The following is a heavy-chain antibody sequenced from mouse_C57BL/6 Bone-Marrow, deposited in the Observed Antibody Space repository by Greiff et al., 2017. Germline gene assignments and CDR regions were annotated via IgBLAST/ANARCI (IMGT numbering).Heavy chain of an antibody. CDR2: ISDGGSYT. V-gene: IGHV5-4*03. J-gene: IGHJ3*01. Sequence: EVMLVESGGGLVKPGGSLKLSCAASGFTFSSYAMSWVRQTPEKRLEWVATISDGGSYTYYPDNVKGRFTISRDNAKNNLYLQMSHLKSEDTAMYYCASLWLRRAWFAYWGQGTLVTVSA. D-gene: IGHD2-2*01. CDR1: GFTFSSYA. CDR3: ASLWLRRAWFAY.